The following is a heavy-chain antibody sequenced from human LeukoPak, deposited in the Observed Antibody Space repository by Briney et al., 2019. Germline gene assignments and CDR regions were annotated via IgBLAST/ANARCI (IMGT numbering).Heavy chain of an antibody. Sequence: SETLSPTCTVSGGSISSGGYYWSWIRQHPGKGLEWIGYIYYSGSTYYNPSLKSRVTISVDTSKNQFSLKLSSVTAADTAVYYCARALGQWLVLDYWGQGTLVTVSS. CDR1: GGSISSGGYY. J-gene: IGHJ4*02. CDR3: ARALGQWLVLDY. CDR2: IYYSGST. D-gene: IGHD6-19*01. V-gene: IGHV4-31*03.